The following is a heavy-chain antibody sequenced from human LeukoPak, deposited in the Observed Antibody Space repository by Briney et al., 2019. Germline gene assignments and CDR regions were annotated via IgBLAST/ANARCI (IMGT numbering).Heavy chain of an antibody. CDR3: ASGGYYDSSCYSPFAFDI. CDR1: GYSFTSYW. Sequence: KDGESLKISCKGSGYSFTSYWIGWVRQMPGKGLEWMGIIYPGDSDTRYSPSFQGQVTISADKSISTAYLQWSSLKASDTAMYYCASGGYYDSSCYSPFAFDIWGQGTMVTVSS. V-gene: IGHV5-51*01. J-gene: IGHJ3*02. D-gene: IGHD3-22*01. CDR2: IYPGDSDT.